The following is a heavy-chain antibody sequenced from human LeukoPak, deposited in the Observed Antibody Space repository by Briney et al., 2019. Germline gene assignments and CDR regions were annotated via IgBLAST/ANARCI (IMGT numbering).Heavy chain of an antibody. CDR3: ARYDTGYSSGWYSDY. Sequence: ASVKVSCKASGYTFTGYGISWVRQAPGQGLEWMGWISAYNGNTNYAQKLQGRVTMTTDTSTSTAYMELRSLRSDDTAVYYCARYDTGYSSGWYSDYWGQGTLVTVSS. D-gene: IGHD6-19*01. CDR1: GYTFTGYG. J-gene: IGHJ4*02. V-gene: IGHV1-18*04. CDR2: ISAYNGNT.